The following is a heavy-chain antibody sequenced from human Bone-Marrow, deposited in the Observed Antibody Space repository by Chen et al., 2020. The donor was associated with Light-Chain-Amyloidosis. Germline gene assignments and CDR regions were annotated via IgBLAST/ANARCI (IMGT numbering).Heavy chain of an antibody. CDR1: GFPFLNYA. CDR3: VKDKPTPVVTRREHNYFDS. CDR2: ISGSGGST. Sequence: EVQLLESGGGLVQPGGSLRLSCAASGFPFLNYAMNWVRQSPGKGLEWVSGISGSGGSTEYADSVKGRFTISRDNSKSTLFLQMNSLRAEDTAIYYCVKDKPTPVVTRREHNYFDSWGQGTLVTVSS. D-gene: IGHD4-4*01. J-gene: IGHJ5*01. V-gene: IGHV3-23*01.